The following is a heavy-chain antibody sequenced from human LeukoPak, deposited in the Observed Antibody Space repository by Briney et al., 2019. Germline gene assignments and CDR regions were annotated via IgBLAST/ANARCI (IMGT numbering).Heavy chain of an antibody. V-gene: IGHV3-30*04. J-gene: IGHJ6*02. CDR2: ISYDGSNK. D-gene: IGHD2-2*01. CDR3: ARDYLDIVVVPAAMLVAAGIYGMDV. Sequence: GRSLRLSCAASGFTFSSYAMHWVRQAPGKGREWVAVISYDGSNKYYADSVKGRFTISRDNSKNTLYLQMNSLRAEDTAVYYCARDYLDIVVVPAAMLVAAGIYGMDVWGQGTTVTVSS. CDR1: GFTFSSYA.